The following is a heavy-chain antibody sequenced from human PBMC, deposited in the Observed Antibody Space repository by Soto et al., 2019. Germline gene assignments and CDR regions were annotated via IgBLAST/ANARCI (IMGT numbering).Heavy chain of an antibody. Sequence: QVHLVQSGAEVKKSGASVKVSCEASGYTFTAYCVHWVRQAPGQGLEWMGWINPNSGGTNYAQRFQGRVAMTTGTSTNTACMELNSPKPDDTALYFSARSSGTYSDFDYWGQGTQVTVSS. V-gene: IGHV1-2*02. CDR2: INPNSGGT. J-gene: IGHJ4*01. D-gene: IGHD1-26*01. CDR3: ARSSGTYSDFDY. CDR1: GYTFTAYC.